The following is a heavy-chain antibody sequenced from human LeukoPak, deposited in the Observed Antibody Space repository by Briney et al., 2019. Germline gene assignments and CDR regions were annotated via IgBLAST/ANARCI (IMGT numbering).Heavy chain of an antibody. D-gene: IGHD3-22*01. CDR2: ISYDGNIK. J-gene: IGHJ3*02. CDR3: ARSRLDSSGYYDAWGDAFDI. Sequence: PGRSLRLSCAASGFTLSSHAIHWVRQAPGKGLEWVALISYDGNIKYYANSVKGRFTISRDNSKNTLYLQMGSLRAEDMAVYYCARSRLDSSGYYDAWGDAFDIWGQGTMVTVSS. V-gene: IGHV3-30*14. CDR1: GFTLSSHA.